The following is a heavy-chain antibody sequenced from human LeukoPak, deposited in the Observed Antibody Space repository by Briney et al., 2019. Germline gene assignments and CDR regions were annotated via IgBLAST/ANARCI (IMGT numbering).Heavy chain of an antibody. V-gene: IGHV3-48*03. Sequence: PGGSLRLSCAASGFTFSSYEMNWVRQAPGKGLEGVSYISSSGSTIYYADSVKGRFTISRDNAKNSLYLQMNSLRAEDTAVYYCARDRREGVTDYWGQGTLVTVSS. J-gene: IGHJ4*02. CDR2: ISSSGSTI. CDR1: GFTFSSYE. CDR3: ARDRREGVTDY. D-gene: IGHD3-10*01.